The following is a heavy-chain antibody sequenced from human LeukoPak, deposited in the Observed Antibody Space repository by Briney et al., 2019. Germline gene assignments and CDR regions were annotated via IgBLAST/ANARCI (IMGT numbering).Heavy chain of an antibody. V-gene: IGHV3-33*01. Sequence: PGGSLRLSCAASGFSFSNYGLHWVRQAPGKGLEWVAVIWHDGSHPYYADSVKGRFIISRDNSKSTLFIQMHSLTAEDTAVYYCARDPDLYGDSFFDFWGQGTLVTVSS. J-gene: IGHJ4*02. CDR3: ARDPDLYGDSFFDF. D-gene: IGHD4-17*01. CDR2: IWHDGSHP. CDR1: GFSFSNYG.